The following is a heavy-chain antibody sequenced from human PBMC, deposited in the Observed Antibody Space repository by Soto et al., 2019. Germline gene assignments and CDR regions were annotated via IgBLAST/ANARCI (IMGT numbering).Heavy chain of an antibody. CDR2: IWYDRSNK. D-gene: IGHD5-18*01. J-gene: IGHJ4*02. CDR1: GFTFSSYG. V-gene: IGHV3-33*01. CDR3: AADVGGYSYGYFDF. Sequence: HVQLVESGGGVVQPGRSLRLSCAASGFTFSSYGMHWVRQAPGKGLEWVAVIWYDRSNKYYADSVKGRFTISRDNSKNTLYLQMNSLRAEDTAVYYCAADVGGYSYGYFDFWGQGTMVTVSS.